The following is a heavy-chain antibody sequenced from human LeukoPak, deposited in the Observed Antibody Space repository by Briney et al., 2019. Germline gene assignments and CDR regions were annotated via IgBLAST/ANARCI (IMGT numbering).Heavy chain of an antibody. J-gene: IGHJ4*02. CDR1: GFTFSSYA. CDR2: ISGSGGST. D-gene: IGHD6-13*01. CDR3: AKGFSSSWYNPYYFDY. Sequence: GGPLRLSCAASGFTFSSYAMSWVRQAPGKGLEWVSAISGSGGSTYYADSVKGRFTISRDNSKNTLYLQMNSLRAEDTAVYYCAKGFSSSWYNPYYFDYWGQGTLVTVSS. V-gene: IGHV3-23*01.